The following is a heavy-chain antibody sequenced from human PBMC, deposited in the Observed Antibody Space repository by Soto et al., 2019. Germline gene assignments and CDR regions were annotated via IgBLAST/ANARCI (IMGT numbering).Heavy chain of an antibody. CDR3: ARGNNGYDFWSGSPRHYYGMDV. Sequence: KPSETLSLTCTVSGGSISSYYWSWIRQPPGKGLEWIGYIYYSGSTNYNPSLKSRVTISVDTSKNQFSLKLSSVTAADTAVYYCARGNNGYDFWSGSPRHYYGMDVWGQGTTVTVSS. D-gene: IGHD3-3*01. J-gene: IGHJ6*02. V-gene: IGHV4-59*01. CDR1: GGSISSYY. CDR2: IYYSGST.